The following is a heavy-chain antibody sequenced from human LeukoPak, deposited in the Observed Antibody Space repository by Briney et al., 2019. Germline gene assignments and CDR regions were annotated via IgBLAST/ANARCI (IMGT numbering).Heavy chain of an antibody. CDR1: GFTFNNYA. CDR2: ISGGGATT. Sequence: PGGSLRLSCAASGFTFNNYAMSWVRQAPGKGLEWVSSISGGGATTWYANSAKGRFTISRDNSQNTLYLQMNGLRAEDTAVYYCVRGMTAPDCWGQGSLVTVSS. CDR3: VRGMTAPDC. J-gene: IGHJ4*02. V-gene: IGHV3-23*01. D-gene: IGHD2-21*02.